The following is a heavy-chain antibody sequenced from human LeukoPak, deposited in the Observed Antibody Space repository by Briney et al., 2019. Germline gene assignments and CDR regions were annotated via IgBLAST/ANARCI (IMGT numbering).Heavy chain of an antibody. Sequence: SETLSLTCAVYGGSFSGYYWSWIRQPPGKGLEWIGEINHSGSTNYNPSLMSRVTISVDTSKNQFSLKLSSVTAADTAVYYCARGLARYSSGWYAYWGQGTLVTVSS. CDR3: ARGLARYSSGWYAY. D-gene: IGHD6-19*01. CDR1: GGSFSGYY. CDR2: INHSGST. V-gene: IGHV4-34*01. J-gene: IGHJ4*02.